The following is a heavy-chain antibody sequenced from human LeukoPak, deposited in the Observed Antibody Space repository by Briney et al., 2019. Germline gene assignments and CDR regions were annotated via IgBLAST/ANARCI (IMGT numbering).Heavy chain of an antibody. CDR3: ATHCSGAACFDY. D-gene: IGHD2-15*01. CDR1: VYTFIDYS. J-gene: IGHJ4*02. Sequence: ASVNVSCKASVYTFIDYSIHWVRQAPGQGLEGMGEINPNNGDTNFAPEFQGRVTMTRDTSITTAFMELSSLRYADTAIYYCATHCSGAACFDYWGQGTLVTVSS. CDR2: INPNNGDT. V-gene: IGHV1-2*02.